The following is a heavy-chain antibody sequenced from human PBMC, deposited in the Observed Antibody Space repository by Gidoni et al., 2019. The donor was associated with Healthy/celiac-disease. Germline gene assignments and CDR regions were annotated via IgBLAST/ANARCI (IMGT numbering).Heavy chain of an antibody. CDR2: IKQDGSEK. V-gene: IGHV3-7*01. CDR1: AFTFSSSW. CDR3: ARMIAAAGWFFGFDY. Sequence: EVQLVVSGGGLVQPGGSLSLSCAASAFTFSSSWMSWVRQAPGKGLEWVANIKQDGSEKYYVDSVKGRFTISRDNAKNSLYLQMNSLRAEDTAVYYCARMIAAAGWFFGFDYWGQGTLVTVSS. J-gene: IGHJ4*02. D-gene: IGHD6-13*01.